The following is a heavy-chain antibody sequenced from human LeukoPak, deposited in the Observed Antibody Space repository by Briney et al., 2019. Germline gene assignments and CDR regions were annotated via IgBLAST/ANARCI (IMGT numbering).Heavy chain of an antibody. D-gene: IGHD3-22*01. CDR3: ATGGLGSYYDSSGPFDY. Sequence: GRSLRLSCAASGFTFDDYAMHWVRQAPGKGLEWVSGISWNSGSIGYADSVKGRFAISRDNSKNTLYLQMNSLRAEDTAVYYCATGGLGSYYDSSGPFDYWGQGTLVTVSS. V-gene: IGHV3-9*01. J-gene: IGHJ4*02. CDR1: GFTFDDYA. CDR2: ISWNSGSI.